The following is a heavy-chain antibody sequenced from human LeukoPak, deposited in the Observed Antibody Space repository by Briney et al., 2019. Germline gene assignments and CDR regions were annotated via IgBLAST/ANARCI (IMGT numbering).Heavy chain of an antibody. CDR2: IIPILGIA. Sequence: SVKVSCKASGGTFSSYAISWVRQAPGQGLEWMGRIIPILGIANYAQKFQGRVTITADKSTSTAYMELSSLRSEDTAVYYCARGSSGSYFDYWGQGTLVTVSS. V-gene: IGHV1-69*04. J-gene: IGHJ4*02. CDR3: ARGSSGSYFDY. CDR1: GGTFSSYA. D-gene: IGHD1-26*01.